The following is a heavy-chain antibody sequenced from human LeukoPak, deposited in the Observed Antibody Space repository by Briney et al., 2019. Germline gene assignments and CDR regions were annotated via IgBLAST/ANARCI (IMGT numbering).Heavy chain of an antibody. CDR3: ARTGIVGATIDALDI. CDR2: IYYSGST. J-gene: IGHJ3*02. CDR1: GGSISSYY. D-gene: IGHD1-26*01. V-gene: IGHV4-59*08. Sequence: SETLSLTCTVSGGSISSYYWSWIRQPPGKGLEWIGFIYYSGSTNYNPSLKSRVTISLDTSKSQFSLKLSSVTAADTAVYYCARTGIVGATIDALDIWGQGTMVTVSS.